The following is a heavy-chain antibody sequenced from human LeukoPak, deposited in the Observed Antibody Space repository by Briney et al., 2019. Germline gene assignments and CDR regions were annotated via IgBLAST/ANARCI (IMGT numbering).Heavy chain of an antibody. D-gene: IGHD3-22*01. J-gene: IGHJ5*02. CDR1: GFTFSSHG. CDR3: ARVGPYYYDSSGFYYDWFDP. Sequence: TGGSLRLSCAASGFTFSSHGMHWVRQAPGKGLEWVAVILNDGSNKYYADSVKGRFTISRDNSKNTLYLQMNSLRAEDTAVYYCARVGPYYYDSSGFYYDWFDPWGQGTLVTVSS. CDR2: ILNDGSNK. V-gene: IGHV3-33*01.